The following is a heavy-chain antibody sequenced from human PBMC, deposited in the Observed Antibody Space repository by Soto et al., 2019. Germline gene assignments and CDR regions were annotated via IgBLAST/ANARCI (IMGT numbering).Heavy chain of an antibody. CDR2: IWYDGSNK. J-gene: IGHJ6*02. D-gene: IGHD4-17*01. V-gene: IGHV3-33*01. CDR3: AREVVGDYGESYYYGMDV. CDR1: GFTFSSYG. Sequence: GESLKISCAASGFTFSSYGMHWVRQAPGKGLEWVAVIWYDGSNKYYADSVKGRFTISRDNSKNTLYLQMNSLRAEDTAVYYCAREVVGDYGESYYYGMDVWGQGTTVTVSS.